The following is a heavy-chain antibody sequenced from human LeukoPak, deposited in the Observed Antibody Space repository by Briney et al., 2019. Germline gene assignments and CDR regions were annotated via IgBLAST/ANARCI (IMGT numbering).Heavy chain of an antibody. CDR2: INPHSGGT. J-gene: IGHJ4*02. D-gene: IGHD3-16*01. Sequence: GASAKVSCKASGYTFTGYYIHWVRQAPRQGLEWLGWINPHSGGTNYAQKFQGRVTMTRDTSISTAYMELSRLRSDDTAVYYCARDMITFGGGGNFDYWGQGTLVTVSS. V-gene: IGHV1-2*02. CDR3: ARDMITFGGGGNFDY. CDR1: GYTFTGYY.